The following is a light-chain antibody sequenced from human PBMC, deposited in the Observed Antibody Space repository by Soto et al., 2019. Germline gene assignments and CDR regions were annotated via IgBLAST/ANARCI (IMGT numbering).Light chain of an antibody. CDR2: GAS. CDR1: QSVSSN. CDR3: QQYRT. J-gene: IGKJ1*01. Sequence: EIVQTQSPVTLSVSPGERATLSCRASQSVSSNLAWYQQKPGQAPRLLIYGASTRANGVPARFSGGGSGTEFTLTISSLQSEDFALYYCQQYRTFGQGTKVEIK. V-gene: IGKV3-15*01.